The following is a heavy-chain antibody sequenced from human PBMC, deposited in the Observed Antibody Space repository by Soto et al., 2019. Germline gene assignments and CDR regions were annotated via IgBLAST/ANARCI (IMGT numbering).Heavy chain of an antibody. D-gene: IGHD2-21*01. CDR2: ISYDGSNK. V-gene: IGHV3-30*18. CDR3: AKGGGDFDY. J-gene: IGHJ4*02. Sequence: HPGGSLRLSCAASGFTFSSYGMHWVRQAPGKGLEWVAVISYDGSNKYYADSVKGRFTISRDNSKNTLYLQMNSLRAEDTAVYYCAKGGGDFDYWGQGTLVTVSS. CDR1: GFTFSSYG.